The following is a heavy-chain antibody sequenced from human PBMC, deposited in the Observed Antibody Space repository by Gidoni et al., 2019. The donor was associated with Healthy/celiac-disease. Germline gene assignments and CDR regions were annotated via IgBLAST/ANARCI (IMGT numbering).Heavy chain of an antibody. J-gene: IGHJ5*02. V-gene: IGHV1-2*02. CDR3: ATHTGLGYFDWLVNWFDP. Sequence: QVQLVQSGAEVKKPGASVTVSCKASGYTFTGYYMHWVRQAPGQGLEWMGWINPNSGGTNYAQKFQGRVTMTRDTSISTAYMELSRLRSDDTAVYYCATHTGLGYFDWLVNWFDPWGQGTLVTVSS. CDR2: INPNSGGT. D-gene: IGHD3-9*01. CDR1: GYTFTGYY.